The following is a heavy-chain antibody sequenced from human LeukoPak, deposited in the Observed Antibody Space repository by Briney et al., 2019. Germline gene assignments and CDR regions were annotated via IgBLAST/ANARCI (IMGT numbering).Heavy chain of an antibody. D-gene: IGHD3-10*01. CDR2: IYTSGST. Sequence: PSETLSLTCTVSGGSISSSSYYWSWIRQPAGKGLEWIGRIYTSGSTNYNPSLKSRVTISVDTSKNQFSLKLSSVTAADTAVYYCARDRFGESDMDVWGKGTTVTVSS. CDR1: GGSISSSSYY. J-gene: IGHJ6*03. CDR3: ARDRFGESDMDV. V-gene: IGHV4-61*02.